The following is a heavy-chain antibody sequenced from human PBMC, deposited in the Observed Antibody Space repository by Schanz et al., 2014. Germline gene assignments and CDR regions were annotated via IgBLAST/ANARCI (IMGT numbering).Heavy chain of an antibody. Sequence: EVQLVESGGGLVQPGGSLRLSCAASGFTFSSYCINWVRQALGKGLEWVANINQDGSEKYYVDSVKGRFTISRDNAKNSLYLQMNGLRAEDTAVYYCARSYSSGWYPYYYGMDVWGQGTTVTVSS. J-gene: IGHJ6*02. D-gene: IGHD6-19*01. CDR3: ARSYSSGWYPYYYGMDV. CDR2: INQDGSEK. CDR1: GFTFSSYC. V-gene: IGHV3-7*01.